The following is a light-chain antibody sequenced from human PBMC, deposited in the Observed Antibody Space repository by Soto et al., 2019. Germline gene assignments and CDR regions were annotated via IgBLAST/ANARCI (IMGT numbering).Light chain of an antibody. Sequence: EIVLTISPATLSFSPVEISTLSCSSSQSVSSYLAWYQPKPGQAPRLLIYDASNRATGIPARFSGSGSGTDFTLTISSLEPEDFAVYYCQQRSNWPPINCGQGKRLAI. CDR2: DAS. V-gene: IGKV3-11*01. J-gene: IGKJ5*01. CDR3: QQRSNWPPIN. CDR1: QSVSSY.